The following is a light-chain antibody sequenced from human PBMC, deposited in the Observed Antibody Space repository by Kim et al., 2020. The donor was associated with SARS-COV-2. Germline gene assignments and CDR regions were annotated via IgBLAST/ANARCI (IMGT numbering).Light chain of an antibody. V-gene: IGKV1-39*01. Sequence: DIQMTQSPSSLSASVGDRVTITCRASQSITNYFNWYQQKPGKAPKLLIYAASSLQSGVPSRFTGSGSGTDFTLTINSLQPEDFATYYCQQSYSTPRTFGQGTKVDIK. CDR1: QSITNY. CDR2: AAS. CDR3: QQSYSTPRT. J-gene: IGKJ1*01.